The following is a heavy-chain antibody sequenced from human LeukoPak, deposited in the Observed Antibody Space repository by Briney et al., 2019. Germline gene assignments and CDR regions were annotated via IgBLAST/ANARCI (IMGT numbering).Heavy chain of an antibody. CDR3: ARQCCPAVAGTFFDY. J-gene: IGHJ4*02. D-gene: IGHD6-19*01. CDR1: GGSFSGYY. CDR2: INHSGST. Sequence: SETLSLTCAVYGGSFSGYYWSWIRQPPGKGLEWIGEINHSGSTNYNPSLKSRVTMSVDTSRNQFSLKLNSVTAADTAVYYCARQCCPAVAGTFFDYWGQGTPVTVSS. V-gene: IGHV4-34*01.